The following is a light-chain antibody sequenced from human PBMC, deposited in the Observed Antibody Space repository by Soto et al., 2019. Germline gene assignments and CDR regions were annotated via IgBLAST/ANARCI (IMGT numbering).Light chain of an antibody. CDR2: AAS. CDR1: QRISNY. Sequence: DIQMTQSPSSLSASVGDRVAITCRASQRISNYLNWYQQKPGKAPKLLIYAASTLQSGVPSRFSGSGSGTAFSLTISSLQPEDFATYYCQQSYSTLRTFGQGTKVEIK. V-gene: IGKV1-39*01. CDR3: QQSYSTLRT. J-gene: IGKJ1*01.